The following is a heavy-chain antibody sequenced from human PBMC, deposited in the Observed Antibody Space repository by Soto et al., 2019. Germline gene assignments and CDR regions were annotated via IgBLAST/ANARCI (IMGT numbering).Heavy chain of an antibody. CDR1: GFTFSSYG. Sequence: PGGSLRLSCAASGFTFSSYGMSWVRQAPGKGLEWVANIKQDGSEEYYVDSVKGRFTISRDNAKNSLYLQMNSLRAEDTAVYYCARDLSDYDFWSGYTYYYYYMDVWGKGTTVTVSS. J-gene: IGHJ6*03. V-gene: IGHV3-7*01. CDR3: ARDLSDYDFWSGYTYYYYYMDV. D-gene: IGHD3-3*01. CDR2: IKQDGSEE.